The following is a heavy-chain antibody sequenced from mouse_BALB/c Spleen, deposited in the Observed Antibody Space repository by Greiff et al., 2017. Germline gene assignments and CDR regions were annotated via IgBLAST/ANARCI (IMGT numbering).Heavy chain of an antibody. CDR2: INSNGGST. J-gene: IGHJ4*01. D-gene: IGHD1-1*01. Sequence: EVQLVESGGGLVQPGGSLKLSCAASGFTFSSYGMSWVRQTPDKRLALVATINSNGGSTYYPDSVKGRFTISRDNAKNTLYLQMSSLKSEDTAMYYCARESTYYYEDYAMDYWGQGTSVTVSS. V-gene: IGHV5-6-3*01. CDR3: ARESTYYYEDYAMDY. CDR1: GFTFSSYG.